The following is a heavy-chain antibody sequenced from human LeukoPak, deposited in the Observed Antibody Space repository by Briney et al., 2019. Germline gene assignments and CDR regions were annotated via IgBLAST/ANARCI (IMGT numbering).Heavy chain of an antibody. CDR2: IYHSGST. CDR1: GFTFSSYW. Sequence: GSLRLSWTASGFTFSSYWMSWVRQAPGKGLEWIGEIYHSGSTNYNPSLKSRVTISVDTSTSQFSLRLSSVTAADTAVYYCARQPALTHSHFDYWGQGTLVTVSS. V-gene: IGHV4-4*02. CDR3: ARQPALTHSHFDY. J-gene: IGHJ4*02.